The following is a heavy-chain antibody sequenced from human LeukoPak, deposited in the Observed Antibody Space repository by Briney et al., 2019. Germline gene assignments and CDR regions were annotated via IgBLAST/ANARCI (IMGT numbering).Heavy chain of an antibody. D-gene: IGHD2-15*01. CDR3: ARDQQEAWSNYMDV. J-gene: IGHJ6*03. CDR2: INPNSGGT. CDR1: GYTFTGYY. Sequence: ASVKVSCKASGYTFTGYYMHWVRQAPGQGLEWMGWINPNSGGTNYAQKFQGRVTMTTDTSTSTAYMELRSLRSDDTAVYYCARDQQEAWSNYMDVWGKGTTVTVSS. V-gene: IGHV1-2*02.